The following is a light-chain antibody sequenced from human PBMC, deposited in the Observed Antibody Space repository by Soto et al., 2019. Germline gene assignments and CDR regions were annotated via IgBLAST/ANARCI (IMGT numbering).Light chain of an antibody. J-gene: IGLJ2*01. Sequence: QSVLTQPPSVSGAPGQRVTISCTGSSSNSGAGYDVHWYQQLPGTAPKLLIYGNSNRPSGVPDRFSGSKSGTSASLAITGLQAEDGADYYCQSYDSSLSGVVFGGGTKVTVL. CDR3: QSYDSSLSGVV. CDR1: SSNSGAGYD. V-gene: IGLV1-40*01. CDR2: GNS.